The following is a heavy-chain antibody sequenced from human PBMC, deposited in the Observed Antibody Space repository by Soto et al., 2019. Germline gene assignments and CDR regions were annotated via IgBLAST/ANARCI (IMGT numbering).Heavy chain of an antibody. CDR1: GFTFSSYA. CDR2: ISASGITT. D-gene: IGHD3-10*01. V-gene: IGHV3-23*01. J-gene: IGHJ6*02. Sequence: PGGSLRLSCAASGFTFSSYAMSWVCQGPGKGLEWVAAISASGITTHYADSVKGRFTFSRDNAKNSLYLQMNSLRAEDTAVYYCARDLNYGAEDCYYYYGMDVWGQGTTVTVSS. CDR3: ARDLNYGAEDCYYYYGMDV.